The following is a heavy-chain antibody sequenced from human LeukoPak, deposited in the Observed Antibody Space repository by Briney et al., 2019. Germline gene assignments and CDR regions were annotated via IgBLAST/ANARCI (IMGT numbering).Heavy chain of an antibody. V-gene: IGHV4-34*01. D-gene: IGHD5-18*01. Sequence: SETLSLTCAVYGGSFSGYYWSWIRQPPGKGLEWIGEINHSGSTNYNPSLKSRVTMSVDTSKNQFSLKLSSVTAADTAVYYCAGYSYGYVDYWGQGTLVTVSS. J-gene: IGHJ4*02. CDR2: INHSGST. CDR3: AGYSYGYVDY. CDR1: GGSFSGYY.